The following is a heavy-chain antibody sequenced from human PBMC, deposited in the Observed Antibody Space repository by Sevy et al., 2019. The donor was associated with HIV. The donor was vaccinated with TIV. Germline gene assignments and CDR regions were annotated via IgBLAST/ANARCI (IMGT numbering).Heavy chain of an antibody. Sequence: ASVKVSCKASGYTFTGYYMHWVRQAPGQGLEWMGWINPNSGGTNYAQKFQGRVTMTRDTSISTAYMELSRLRSDDTAVYYCAVLGYCSSTSCPYYYYMDVWGKGTTVTVSS. D-gene: IGHD2-2*01. CDR1: GYTFTGYY. CDR3: AVLGYCSSTSCPYYYYMDV. CDR2: INPNSGGT. J-gene: IGHJ6*03. V-gene: IGHV1-2*02.